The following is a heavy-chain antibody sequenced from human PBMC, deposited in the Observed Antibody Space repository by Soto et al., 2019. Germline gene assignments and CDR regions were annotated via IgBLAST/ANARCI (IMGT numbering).Heavy chain of an antibody. J-gene: IGHJ4*02. CDR1: GFTFSRYC. CDR2: ISYDGSNK. Sequence: GGSLRLSCAASGFTFSRYCMHWVRQAPGKGLEWVAVISYDGSNKYYADSVKGRFTISRDNSKNTLYLQMNSLRAEDTAVYYCAKDRGWSQYMPFDYWGQGTLVTVSS. CDR3: AKDRGWSQYMPFDY. V-gene: IGHV3-30*18. D-gene: IGHD3-10*01.